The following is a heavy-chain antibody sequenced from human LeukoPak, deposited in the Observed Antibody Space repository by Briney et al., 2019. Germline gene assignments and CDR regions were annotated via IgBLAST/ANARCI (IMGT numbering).Heavy chain of an antibody. Sequence: TSETLSLTCTVSGASINSDTYYWGWIRQPPGKGLEWIGTHSHSGSAYYNPSLRSRITMSLDTSENQLSLKLYSVTAADTAIYYCARYQTGTMFAVWGQGTLVTISS. CDR1: GASINSDTYY. CDR3: ARYQTGTMFAV. D-gene: IGHD1/OR15-1a*01. J-gene: IGHJ4*02. CDR2: HSHSGSA. V-gene: IGHV4-39*07.